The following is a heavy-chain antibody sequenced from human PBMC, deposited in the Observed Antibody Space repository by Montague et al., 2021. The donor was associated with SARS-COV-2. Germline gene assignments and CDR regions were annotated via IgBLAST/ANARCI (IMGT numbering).Heavy chain of an antibody. CDR2: IYYTGST. CDR3: ARGVASSEGNWFVP. D-gene: IGHD6-13*01. J-gene: IGHJ5*02. V-gene: IGHV4-59*01. Sequence: SETLSLTCTVSGVSISSYYWIWIRQPPGKGLEWIGYIYYTGSTNYNPSLKSRVTISVDTSKNQFTLKLSSVTAADTAVYYCARGVASSEGNWFVPWGQGTLVTVSS. CDR1: GVSISSYY.